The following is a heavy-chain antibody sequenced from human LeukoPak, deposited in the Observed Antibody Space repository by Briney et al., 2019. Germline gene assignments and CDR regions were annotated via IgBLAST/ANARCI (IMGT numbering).Heavy chain of an antibody. CDR2: NSGSGGST. CDR1: GFTVSSYT. D-gene: IGHD2-15*01. V-gene: IGHV3-23*01. Sequence: PGPSLSLSCAASGFTVSSYTMSSVRHAPRKGMEWVSVNSGSGGSTYYADSVKGRFTISRDNSKNTLYLQMNSLRADDTAVYYCARGNDIVVVVAATPGGEDYWGQGTLVTVSS. J-gene: IGHJ4*02. CDR3: ARGNDIVVVVAATPGGEDY.